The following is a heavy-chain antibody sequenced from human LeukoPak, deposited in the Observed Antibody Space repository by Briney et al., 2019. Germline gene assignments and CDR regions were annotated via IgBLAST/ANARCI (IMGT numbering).Heavy chain of an antibody. CDR1: GFTFSDHF. D-gene: IGHD1-20*01. Sequence: GSLRLSCAASGFTFSDHFMDWVRQAPGKGLEWVGRIRKKPNSYTTESAASVKGRFTFSRDDSKNSLYLQMNSLETEDTAVYYCARVSAITGATDDLDFWGQGTMVTVSS. CDR3: ARVSAITGATDDLDF. CDR2: IRKKPNSYTT. J-gene: IGHJ3*01. V-gene: IGHV3-72*01.